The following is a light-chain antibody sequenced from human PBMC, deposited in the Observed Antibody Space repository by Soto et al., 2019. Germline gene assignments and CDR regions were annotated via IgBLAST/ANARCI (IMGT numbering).Light chain of an antibody. J-gene: IGKJ1*01. V-gene: IGKV2-28*01. CDR3: MQALQTPWT. Sequence: DFVMTQSPLSLPVTPGEPASISCRSSQSLLHSNGYNYLVWYLQKPGQSPQVLIYLGSNRASGVPDRFSGSGSGTDFTLKISRVEAEDVGVYYCMQALQTPWTFGQGTKVEIK. CDR2: LGS. CDR1: QSLLHSNGYNY.